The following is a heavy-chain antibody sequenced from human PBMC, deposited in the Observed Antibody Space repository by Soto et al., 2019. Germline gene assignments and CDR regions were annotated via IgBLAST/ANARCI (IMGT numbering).Heavy chain of an antibody. CDR1: GFTFSSYW. V-gene: IGHV3-23*01. CDR3: VREGRGSFDF. Sequence: PVGSLRLSCAASGFTFSSYWMSWVRQAPGKGLEWVSVIGGRGNSAYYADSVQGRFTISRDNSKNTLSLQMSSLTADDTAIYYCVREGRGSFDFWGRGTMVTVSS. J-gene: IGHJ3*01. CDR2: IGGRGNSA. D-gene: IGHD5-12*01.